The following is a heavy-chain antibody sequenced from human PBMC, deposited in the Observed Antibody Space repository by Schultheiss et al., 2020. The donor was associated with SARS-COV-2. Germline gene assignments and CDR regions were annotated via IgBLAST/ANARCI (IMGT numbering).Heavy chain of an antibody. D-gene: IGHD3-10*01. CDR3: ARDVLLWFGELRKNHYGMDV. J-gene: IGHJ6*02. Sequence: SETLSLTCTVSGGSISSGGYYWSWIRQPPGKGLEWIGSIYTSGSTNYNPSLKSRVTISVDTSKNQFSLKLSSVTAADTAVYYCARDVLLWFGELRKNHYGMDVWGQGTTVTVSS. V-gene: IGHV4-39*02. CDR2: IYTSGST. CDR1: GGSISSGGYY.